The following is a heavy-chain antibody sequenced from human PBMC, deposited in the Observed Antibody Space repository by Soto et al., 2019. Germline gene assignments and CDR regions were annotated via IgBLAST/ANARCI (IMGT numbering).Heavy chain of an antibody. D-gene: IGHD3-10*01. CDR2: IFHSGST. J-gene: IGHJ6*02. V-gene: IGHV4-30-4*01. Sequence: TLRVTCTVSGCSINSGDYYWTWVRQPPGKGLEWIGNIFHSGSTYYTPSLQSRVTISLDTSKNHFSLKLSSVTPADTAVYYCARDRYYGSGTYYNFYSGMDVWGQGTTVT. CDR3: ARDRYYGSGTYYNFYSGMDV. CDR1: GCSINSGDYY.